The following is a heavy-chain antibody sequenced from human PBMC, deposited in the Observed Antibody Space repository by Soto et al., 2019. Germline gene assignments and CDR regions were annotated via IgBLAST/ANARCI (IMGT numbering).Heavy chain of an antibody. CDR3: ARDRFLGYFSSTSCYRHYYQYSCMEL. D-gene: IGHD2-2*01. CDR1: GFTFSSYG. Sequence: GGSLRLSCAASGFTFSSYGMHWVRQAPGKGLEWVAVIWYDGSNKYYADSVKGRFTISRDNSKNTLYLQMNSLRAEDTAVYYCARDRFLGYFSSTSCYRHYYQYSCMELWAHEPRVTV. J-gene: IGHJ6*01. CDR2: IWYDGSNK. V-gene: IGHV3-33*01.